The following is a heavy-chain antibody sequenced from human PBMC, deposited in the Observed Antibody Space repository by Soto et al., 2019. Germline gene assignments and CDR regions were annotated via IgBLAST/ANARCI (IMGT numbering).Heavy chain of an antibody. D-gene: IGHD3-3*01. CDR2: INHSGST. CDR1: GGSFSGYY. Sequence: HSETLSLTCANYGGSFSGYYWSWIRQPPGKGLEWIGEINHSGSTNYNTSLKRRVTISVDPPKNQFSLMLSSVAAADTDVYYCARVGVLRFLEWLGSGYYGMDVWGQGTTVTVS. CDR3: ARVGVLRFLEWLGSGYYGMDV. J-gene: IGHJ6*02. V-gene: IGHV4-34*01.